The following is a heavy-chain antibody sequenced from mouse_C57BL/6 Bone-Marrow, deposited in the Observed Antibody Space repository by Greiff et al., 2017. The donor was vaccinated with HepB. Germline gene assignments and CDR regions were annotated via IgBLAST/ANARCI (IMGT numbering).Heavy chain of an antibody. CDR2: INPDSSTI. CDR1: GIDFSRYW. V-gene: IGHV4-1*01. CDR3: AGPRDSKRGAWFAY. Sequence: EVKLVESGGGLVQPGGSLKLSCAASGIDFSRYWMSWVRRAPGKGLEWIGEINPDSSTINYAPSLKDKFIISRDNAKNTLYLEMSKVRSEDPALYYCAGPRDSKRGAWFAYWGQGTLVTVSA. J-gene: IGHJ3*01. D-gene: IGHD2-5*01.